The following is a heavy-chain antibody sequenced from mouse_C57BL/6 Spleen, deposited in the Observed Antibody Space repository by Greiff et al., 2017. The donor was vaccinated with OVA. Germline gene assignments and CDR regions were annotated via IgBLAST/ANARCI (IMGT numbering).Heavy chain of an antibody. J-gene: IGHJ1*03. CDR1: GFTFSSYA. CDR3: ARDTTTVAYWYFDV. CDR2: ISDGGSYT. D-gene: IGHD1-1*01. V-gene: IGHV5-4*01. Sequence: EVQLVESGGGLVKPGGSLKLSCAASGFTFSSYAMSWVRQTPEKRLEWVATISDGGSYTYYPDNVKGRFTISRDNAKNNLYLQMSHLKSEDTAMYYCARDTTTVAYWYFDVWGTGTTVTVSS.